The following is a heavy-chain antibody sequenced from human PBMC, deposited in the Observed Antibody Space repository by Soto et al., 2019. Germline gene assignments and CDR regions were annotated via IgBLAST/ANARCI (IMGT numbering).Heavy chain of an antibody. J-gene: IGHJ4*02. V-gene: IGHV3-11*01. CDR2: ISSSGNTT. D-gene: IGHD1-20*01. CDR1: RFTFSDYY. CDR3: ATITRGWFDY. Sequence: QIHLVESGGGLVKPGGSLRLSCAASRFTFSDYYMNWIRQAPGKGLEWVSYISSSGNTTYYADSVKGRFTISRDNAKSLLFLHMDSLRAEDTALYYCATITRGWFDYWGQGSLVTVSA.